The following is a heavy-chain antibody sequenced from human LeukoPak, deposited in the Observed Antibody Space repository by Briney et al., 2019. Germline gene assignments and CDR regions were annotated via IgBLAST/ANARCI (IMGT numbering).Heavy chain of an antibody. CDR2: IKQDGSEK. CDR1: GFTFSSYW. D-gene: IGHD3-3*01. J-gene: IGHJ4*02. V-gene: IGHV3-7*01. CDR3: ARDRHYDFWSGYSAMAADY. Sequence: PGGSLRLSCAASGFTFSSYWMSWVRQAPGKGLEWVANIKQDGSEKYYVDSVKGRFTIPRDNAKNSLYLQMNSLRAEDTAVYYCARDRHYDFWSGYSAMAADYWGQGTLVTVSS.